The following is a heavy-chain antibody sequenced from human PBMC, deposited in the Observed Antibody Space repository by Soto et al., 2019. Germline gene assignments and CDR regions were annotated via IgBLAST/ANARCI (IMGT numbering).Heavy chain of an antibody. CDR2: IHPNSGDT. V-gene: IGHV1-2*02. CDR3: ARDLYRQSWKWFDP. J-gene: IGHJ5*02. CDR1: GYTFTDHY. Sequence: QVQLVQSGAEVKEPGASVKVSCRTSGYTFTDHYINWVRQAPGQGPEYMGWIHPNSGDTKYTQRFKGRVTMTRDTSISTAYMELRRLTSDDTAVYYCARDLYRQSWKWFDPWGQGTLVTVSS. D-gene: IGHD5-12*01.